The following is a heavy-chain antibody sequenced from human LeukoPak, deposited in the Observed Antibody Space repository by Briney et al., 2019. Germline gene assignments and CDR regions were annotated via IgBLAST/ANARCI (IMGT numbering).Heavy chain of an antibody. Sequence: PGGSLRLSCAASGFTASSNYMSWLRQAPGKGLEWVANIWRDGSEKNYVDSVKGRFTISRDNAKNSLYLQMNSLRAEDTAVYYCARGSTSYDYWGQGTLVTVSS. D-gene: IGHD2-2*01. CDR3: ARGSTSYDY. V-gene: IGHV3-7*01. CDR2: IWRDGSEK. CDR1: GFTASSNY. J-gene: IGHJ4*02.